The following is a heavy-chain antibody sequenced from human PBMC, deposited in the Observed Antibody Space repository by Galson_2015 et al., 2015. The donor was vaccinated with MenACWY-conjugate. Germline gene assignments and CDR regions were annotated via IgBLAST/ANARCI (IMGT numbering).Heavy chain of an antibody. D-gene: IGHD4-17*01. CDR3: ARLPLATVYKYDH. J-gene: IGHJ4*02. CDR2: ISSTSSNI. V-gene: IGHV3-48*04. Sequence: SLRLSCAASGFSLSSYSMNWVRQAPGKGLEWVSYISSTSSNIYCADPVKGRFTITRDNYENSLYVQMNSLIVEDTAVYYCARLPLATVYKYDHWGQGTLVTVSS. CDR1: GFSLSSYS.